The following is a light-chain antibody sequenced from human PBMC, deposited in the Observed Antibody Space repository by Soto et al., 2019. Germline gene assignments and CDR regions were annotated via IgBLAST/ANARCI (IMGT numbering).Light chain of an antibody. CDR1: QSIASSN. V-gene: IGKV3-20*01. Sequence: ETVLTQSPDTLSLSPGERATLSCRASQSIASSNLAWYQQKPGQAPRLLISGASRRATGIPDRFSGSGSGTDFTLTISRLEPEDSALYWCQVYDSTPPTYTFGQGTKVEIK. J-gene: IGKJ2*01. CDR2: GAS. CDR3: QVYDSTPPTYT.